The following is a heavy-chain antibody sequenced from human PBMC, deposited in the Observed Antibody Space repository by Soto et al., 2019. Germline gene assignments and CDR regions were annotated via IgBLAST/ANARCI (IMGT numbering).Heavy chain of an antibody. CDR2: ISTYNGDT. CDR1: GYTFSTSG. Sequence: QVQLVQSGAEVRKPGASVKVSCKASGYTFSTSGMSWLRQAPGQGLEWMGWISTYNGDTNHAPKFQDRVTMTSDTSTSTVYMELGSLRSDDTAVYYCARAGAAPYYYSGMDVWGQGTRVTVSS. D-gene: IGHD2-15*01. V-gene: IGHV1-18*01. CDR3: ARAGAAPYYYSGMDV. J-gene: IGHJ6*02.